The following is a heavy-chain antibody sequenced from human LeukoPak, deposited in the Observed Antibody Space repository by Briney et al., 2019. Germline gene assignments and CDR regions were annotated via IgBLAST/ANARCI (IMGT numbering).Heavy chain of an antibody. V-gene: IGHV1-2*02. Sequence: ASVTVSCKASGYTFTGYYMHWVRQAPGQGLEWMGWINPNSGGTNYAQKFQGRVTMTTDISTSTVYMELKSLRSDDTAVYYCARGGTSGWRTPNDDYWGQGTLVTVSS. CDR1: GYTFTGYY. J-gene: IGHJ4*02. CDR2: INPNSGGT. CDR3: ARGGTSGWRTPNDDY. D-gene: IGHD6-19*01.